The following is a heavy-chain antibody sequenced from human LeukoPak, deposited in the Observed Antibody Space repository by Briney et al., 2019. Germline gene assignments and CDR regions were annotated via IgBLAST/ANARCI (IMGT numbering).Heavy chain of an antibody. J-gene: IGHJ3*02. D-gene: IGHD2-2*01. Sequence: ASVKVSCKASGGTFSSYAISWVRQAPGQGLEWMGGIIPIFGTANYAQKFQGRVTITTDESTSTAYMGLRSLRSEDTAVYYCARDSERRASYCSSTSCYFGAFDIWGQGTMVTVSS. V-gene: IGHV1-69*05. CDR2: IIPIFGTA. CDR3: ARDSERRASYCSSTSCYFGAFDI. CDR1: GGTFSSYA.